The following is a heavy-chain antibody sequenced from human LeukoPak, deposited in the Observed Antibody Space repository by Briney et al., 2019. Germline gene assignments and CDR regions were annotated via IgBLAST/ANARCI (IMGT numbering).Heavy chain of an antibody. V-gene: IGHV3-7*01. Sequence: GGSLRLSCAASGFTFSSYWMSWVRQAPGKGPEWVANIKQDGNEKYYVDSVKGLFTISRDNTKNSLYLQMNSLRAEDTAVYYCARDKVVGPTICDYWGQGALVTVSS. CDR1: GFTFSSYW. J-gene: IGHJ4*02. D-gene: IGHD1-26*01. CDR2: IKQDGNEK. CDR3: ARDKVVGPTICDY.